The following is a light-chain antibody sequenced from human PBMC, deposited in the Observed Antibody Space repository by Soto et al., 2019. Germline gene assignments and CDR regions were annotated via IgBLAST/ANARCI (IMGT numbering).Light chain of an antibody. CDR3: SSYTSSSTL. V-gene: IGLV2-14*01. CDR2: EVS. J-gene: IGLJ2*01. CDR1: RSDVGGYNY. Sequence: QSALTQPASVSGSPGQSINISCSGNRSDVGGYNYVSWYQQHPGKAPKLMIYEVSNRPSGVSNRFSGSKSGNTASLTISGLQAEDEADYYCSSYTSSSTLFGGGTKLTVL.